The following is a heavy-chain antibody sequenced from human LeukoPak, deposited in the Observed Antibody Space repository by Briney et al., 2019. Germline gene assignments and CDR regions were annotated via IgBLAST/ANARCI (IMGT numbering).Heavy chain of an antibody. Sequence: GESLKISCKGSGYSFSTYRIGWVRQMPGKGLEWMGIIYPGDSDSRYSPSFRGHVTISVDKSISTAYLQWTSLRASDTAIYYCAIPRRLAAGNAAFDIWGQGTMVTVSS. V-gene: IGHV5-51*01. J-gene: IGHJ3*02. D-gene: IGHD6-13*01. CDR3: AIPRRLAAGNAAFDI. CDR2: IYPGDSDS. CDR1: GYSFSTYR.